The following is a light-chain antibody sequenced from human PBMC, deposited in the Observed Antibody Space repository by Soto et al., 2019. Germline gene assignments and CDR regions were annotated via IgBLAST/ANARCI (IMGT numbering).Light chain of an antibody. CDR1: QTIGTF. J-gene: IGKJ4*01. CDR3: QQTYRTPFT. V-gene: IGKV1-39*01. CDR2: GAS. Sequence: DIQMTQSPSSLSASVGDRVNITCRTGQTIGTFLNWDQQKVGKAPKLLIFGASNLQSAVPSRFSGSGSGTEFTLTVSSLEAEDFATYYCQQTYRTPFTFGGGPKVEIK.